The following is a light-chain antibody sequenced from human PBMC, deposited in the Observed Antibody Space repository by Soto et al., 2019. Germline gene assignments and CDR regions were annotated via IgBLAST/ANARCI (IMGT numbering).Light chain of an antibody. CDR1: QSVRSN. V-gene: IGKV3-15*01. Sequence: EIVMTQSPGTLSVSPGERATLSCRASQSVRSNLAWYQQKPGQAPRLLIYGASTRATGVPARFSGSGSGTEFTLTISSLQSEDFAVYHCQQYNDWPPYTFGQGTKREIK. J-gene: IGKJ2*01. CDR3: QQYNDWPPYT. CDR2: GAS.